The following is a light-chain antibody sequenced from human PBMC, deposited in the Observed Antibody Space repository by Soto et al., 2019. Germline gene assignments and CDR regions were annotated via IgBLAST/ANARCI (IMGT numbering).Light chain of an antibody. Sequence: DIPLTQSPSSLSASLGYRFTITCRASQSISTYLNWYQQKPGKAPKLLIYGASTLQSGVPSRFSGSGSGTDFTLTIRSLQPEDFATYYCQQSYSSPRTFGQGTKVDIK. CDR3: QQSYSSPRT. CDR1: QSISTY. J-gene: IGKJ1*01. CDR2: GAS. V-gene: IGKV1-39*01.